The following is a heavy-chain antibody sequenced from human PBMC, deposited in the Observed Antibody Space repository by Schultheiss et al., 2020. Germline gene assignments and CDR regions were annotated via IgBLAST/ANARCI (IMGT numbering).Heavy chain of an antibody. V-gene: IGHV3-23*01. J-gene: IGHJ6*02. D-gene: IGHD3-10*01. Sequence: GGSLRLSCAASGFTFDDYAMHWVRQAPGKGLEWVSAISGSGGSTYYADSVKGRFTIYRDNAKNSLYLQMNSLRAEDTAVYYCARDQPMVRGVSMDVWGQGTTVTVSS. CDR3: ARDQPMVRGVSMDV. CDR1: GFTFDDYA. CDR2: ISGSGGST.